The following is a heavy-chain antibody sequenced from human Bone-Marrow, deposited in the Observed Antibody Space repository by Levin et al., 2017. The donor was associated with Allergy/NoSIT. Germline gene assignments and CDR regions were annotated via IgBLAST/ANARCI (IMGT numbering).Heavy chain of an antibody. V-gene: IGHV6-1*01. CDR1: GDSVSSNSAA. D-gene: IGHD3-16*01. Sequence: SETLSLTCAISGDSVSSNSAAWNWIRLSPSRGLEWLGRTYYRSKWYNDYAVSVRGRATVNPDTSKNQFSLQLNSVTPEDTAMYYCARGTWGGYGMDVWGQGTTVTVSS. CDR3: ARGTWGGYGMDV. J-gene: IGHJ6*02. CDR2: TYYRSKWYN.